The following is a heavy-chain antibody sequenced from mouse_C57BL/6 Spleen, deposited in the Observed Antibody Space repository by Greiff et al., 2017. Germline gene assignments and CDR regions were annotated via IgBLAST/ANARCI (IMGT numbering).Heavy chain of an antibody. J-gene: IGHJ3*01. D-gene: IGHD1-1*01. CDR3: ARSGGSSSAWFAY. CDR1: GYTFTDYY. V-gene: IGHV1-76*01. Sequence: QVQLQQSGAELVRPGASVKLSCKASGYTFTDYYINWVKQRPGQGLEWIARIYPGSGNTYYNEKFKGKATLTAEKSSSTAYMQLSSLTSEDSAVYFCARSGGSSSAWFAYWGQGTLVTVSA. CDR2: IYPGSGNT.